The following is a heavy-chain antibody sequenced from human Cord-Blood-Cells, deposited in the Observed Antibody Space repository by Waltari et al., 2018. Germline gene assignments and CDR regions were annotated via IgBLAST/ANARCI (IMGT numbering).Heavy chain of an antibody. V-gene: IGHV1-2*04. J-gene: IGHJ4*02. CDR1: GYTLPGYY. D-gene: IGHD3-3*01. Sequence: QVQLVQSGAEVKKPGASVKVSCKASGYTLPGYYMHWVGQAPGQGLEWMGWINPNSGGTNYAQKFQGWVTMTRDTSISTAYMELSRLRSDDTAVYYCARARRFSSFFIDYWGQGTLVTVSS. CDR2: INPNSGGT. CDR3: ARARRFSSFFIDY.